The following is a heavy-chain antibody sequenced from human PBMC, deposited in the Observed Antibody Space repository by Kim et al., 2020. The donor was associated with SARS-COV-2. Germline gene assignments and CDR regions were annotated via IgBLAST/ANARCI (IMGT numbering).Heavy chain of an antibody. CDR1: GFTFSNYW. CDR2: INSDGSSI. CDR3: ASRKKSGSYYYFDY. Sequence: GGSPRLSCTASGFTFSNYWMHWVRQVPGKGLVWVSRINSDGSSISYADSVKGRFTISRDNAENTLSLQMNSLRADDTAVYYCASRKKSGSYYYFDYWGQGTLVTVSS. V-gene: IGHV3-74*01. J-gene: IGHJ4*02. D-gene: IGHD1-26*01.